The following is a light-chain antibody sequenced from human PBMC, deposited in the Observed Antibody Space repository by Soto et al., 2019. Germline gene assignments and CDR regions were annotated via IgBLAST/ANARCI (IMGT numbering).Light chain of an antibody. CDR2: DAS. CDR1: QSLNTS. CDR3: QQYKSYST. Sequence: VKMTQSPSTLSGSVGARVTLEIRASQSLNTSLAWYQQRPGKAPKLLIYDASTLESGVPSRFSGGGSGTEFTLTINSLQPDDLATYICQQYKSYSTFGRGTKVDI. V-gene: IGKV1-5*01. J-gene: IGKJ1*01.